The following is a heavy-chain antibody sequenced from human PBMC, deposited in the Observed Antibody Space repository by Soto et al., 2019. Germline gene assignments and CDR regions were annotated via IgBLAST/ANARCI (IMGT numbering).Heavy chain of an antibody. CDR3: AGAVVVVPAGMGMDYYYYMDV. CDR1: GFTFGDYA. V-gene: IGHV3-49*03. J-gene: IGHJ6*03. D-gene: IGHD2-2*01. Sequence: GGSLRLSCTASGFTFGDYARSWFRQAPGKGLAWVGFIRSNAYGGTTEYAASAKGRFTISRDASKSIAYLRMNRLKTEDTAVYYFAGAVVVVPAGMGMDYYYYMDVWGKGTTVTVSS. CDR2: IRSNAYGGTT.